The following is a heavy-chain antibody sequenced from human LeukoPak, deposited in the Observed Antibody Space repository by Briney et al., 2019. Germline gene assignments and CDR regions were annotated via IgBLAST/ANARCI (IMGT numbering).Heavy chain of an antibody. V-gene: IGHV3-7*01. J-gene: IGHJ4*02. Sequence: PGGSLRLSCAASGFTFSNYWMNWVRQAPGKGLECLANIKQDGSETYYADSVKGRFTISRDNAKNSLYLQMNSLRAEDTAVYYCVRDFSLTRLERPFDYWGQGTLVTVSS. CDR3: VRDFSLTRLERPFDY. CDR2: IKQDGSET. CDR1: GFTFSNYW. D-gene: IGHD1-1*01.